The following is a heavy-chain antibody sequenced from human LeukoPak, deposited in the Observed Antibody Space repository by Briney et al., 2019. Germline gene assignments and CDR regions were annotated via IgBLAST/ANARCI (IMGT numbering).Heavy chain of an antibody. CDR3: ARGTGGFSGDSSGYEIDY. CDR1: GGSISSYY. Sequence: SETLSLTCTVSGGSISSYYWSWIRQPPGKGLEWIGYIYYSGSTNYNPSLKSRVTISVDASKNQSSLKLSSVTAADTAVYYCARGTGGFSGDSSGYEIDYWGQGTLVTVSS. V-gene: IGHV4-59*01. D-gene: IGHD3-22*01. J-gene: IGHJ4*02. CDR2: IYYSGST.